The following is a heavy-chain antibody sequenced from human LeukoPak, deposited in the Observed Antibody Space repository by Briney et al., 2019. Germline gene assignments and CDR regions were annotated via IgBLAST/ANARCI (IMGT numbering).Heavy chain of an antibody. D-gene: IGHD3-10*01. CDR3: ARGGRDYGSGSYRRTYFDY. Sequence: PSETLSLTCAVYGVSFSGYYWSWIRQPPGKGLEWIGEINHSGSTNYNPSLKSRVTISVDTSKNQFSLKLSSVTAADTAVYYCARGGRDYGSGSYRRTYFDYWGQGTLVTVSS. CDR1: GVSFSGYY. V-gene: IGHV4-34*01. CDR2: INHSGST. J-gene: IGHJ4*02.